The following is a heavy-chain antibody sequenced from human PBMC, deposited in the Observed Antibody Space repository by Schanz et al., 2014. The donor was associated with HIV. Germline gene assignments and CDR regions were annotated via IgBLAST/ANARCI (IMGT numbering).Heavy chain of an antibody. V-gene: IGHV3-74*01. D-gene: IGHD4-4*01. CDR2: INGDGSTT. CDR1: GFRFSSHA. Sequence: VQLVESGGGVVQPGRSLRLSCAVSGFRFSSHAMTWVRQAPGKGLEWVSRINGDGSTTSYADSVKGRFTISRDNAKNTLYLQMNSLRVEDTAVYYCARETVNYYYGMDVWGQGTTVTVSS. J-gene: IGHJ6*02. CDR3: ARETVNYYYGMDV.